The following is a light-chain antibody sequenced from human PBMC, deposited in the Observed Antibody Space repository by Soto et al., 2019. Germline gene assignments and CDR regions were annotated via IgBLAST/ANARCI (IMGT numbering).Light chain of an antibody. V-gene: IGLV1-47*01. Sequence: QPVLTQPPSASGTPGQSVTISCSGSSSNIGSNYVYWYQRLPGTAPKLLIYSNNQRPSGVPDRFSGSKSGTSASLAISGLRSEDEADYYCAAWDDSLSGRVFGGGTKLTVL. CDR1: SSNIGSNY. CDR2: SNN. J-gene: IGLJ3*02. CDR3: AAWDDSLSGRV.